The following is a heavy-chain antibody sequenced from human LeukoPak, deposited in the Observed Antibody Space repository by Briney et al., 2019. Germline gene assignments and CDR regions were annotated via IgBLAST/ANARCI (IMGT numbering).Heavy chain of an antibody. V-gene: IGHV3-23*01. CDR1: GFTFSSYA. J-gene: IGHJ6*02. CDR2: ISGSGGST. D-gene: IGHD2-2*01. Sequence: GGSLRLSCAASGFTFSSYAMSWVRQAPGKGLEWVSAISGSGGSTYYADSVKGRFTISRDNSKNTLYLQMNSLRAEDTAVYYCARGFPSPRPSSTSSYYYYGMDVWGQGTTVTVSS. CDR3: ARGFPSPRPSSTSSYYYYGMDV.